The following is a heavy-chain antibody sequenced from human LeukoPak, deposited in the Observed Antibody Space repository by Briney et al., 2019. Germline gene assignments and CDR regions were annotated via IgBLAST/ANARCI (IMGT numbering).Heavy chain of an antibody. J-gene: IGHJ6*03. V-gene: IGHV3-43D*04. CDR3: AKGDYSNRGYYYYYMDV. Sequence: GSLRLSCAASGFTFDDYAMHWVRQAPGKGLEWVSLISWDGGSTYYADSVKGRFTISRDNSKNSLYLQMNSLRAEDTALYYCAKGDYSNRGYYYYYMDVWGKGTTVTVSS. CDR2: ISWDGGST. CDR1: GFTFDDYA. D-gene: IGHD4-11*01.